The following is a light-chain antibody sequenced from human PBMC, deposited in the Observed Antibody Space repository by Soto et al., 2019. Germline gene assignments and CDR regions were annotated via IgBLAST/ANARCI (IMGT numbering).Light chain of an antibody. J-gene: IGKJ3*01. CDR3: QKYDDVPQ. Sequence: DIQMTQSPSSLSASVGDTVTITCQASQDITNHLNWYQQKPGKAPNLLIYDASHLETGVPSRVSGSGSGTYFTLTMSSLQPEDIATYYCQKYDDVPQFGPGTKVDF. V-gene: IGKV1-33*01. CDR2: DAS. CDR1: QDITNH.